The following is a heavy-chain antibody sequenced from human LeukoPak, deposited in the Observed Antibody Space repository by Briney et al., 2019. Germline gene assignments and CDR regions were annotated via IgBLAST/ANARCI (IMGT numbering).Heavy chain of an antibody. CDR3: AKDPYGTRYFDY. J-gene: IGHJ4*02. D-gene: IGHD2-2*01. CDR1: GFTFSSYS. V-gene: IGHV3-48*01. Sequence: GGSLRLSCAASGFTFSSYSMNWVRQAPGKGLEWVSYISSSSSTTYYADSVKGRFTISRDNSKNTVYLQMNSLRAEDTAVYYCAKDPYGTRYFDYWGQGTLVTVSS. CDR2: ISSSSSTT.